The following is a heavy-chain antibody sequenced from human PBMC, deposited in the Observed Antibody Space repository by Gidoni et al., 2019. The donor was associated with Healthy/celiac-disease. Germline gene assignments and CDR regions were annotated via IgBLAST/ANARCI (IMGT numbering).Heavy chain of an antibody. V-gene: IGHV1-2*04. J-gene: IGHJ5*02. D-gene: IGHD6-13*01. CDR2: INPNSGGT. Sequence: QVQLVQSGAEVKKPGASVKVSCKASGYTFTGHSLHWVRQAPGQGLEWMGWINPNSGGTNYAQKFQGWVTMTRDTSISTAYMELSRLRSDDTAVYYCARGPASDSSSWYGYWFDPWGQGTLVTVSS. CDR1: GYTFTGHS. CDR3: ARGPASDSSSWYGYWFDP.